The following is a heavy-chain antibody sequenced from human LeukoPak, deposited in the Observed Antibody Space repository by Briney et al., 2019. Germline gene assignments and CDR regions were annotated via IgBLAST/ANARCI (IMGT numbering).Heavy chain of an antibody. V-gene: IGHV4-38-2*02. CDR2: IYHSGST. J-gene: IGHJ2*01. Sequence: PSETLSLTCAVSGYSISSGYYWGWIRPPPGKGLEWIGSIYHSGSTYYNPSLKSRVTISVDTSKNQFSLKLSSVTAADTAVYYCARDQGYCSGGNCYYYWYFDLWGRGTLVTVSS. D-gene: IGHD2-15*01. CDR1: GYSISSGYY. CDR3: ARDQGYCSGGNCYYYWYFDL.